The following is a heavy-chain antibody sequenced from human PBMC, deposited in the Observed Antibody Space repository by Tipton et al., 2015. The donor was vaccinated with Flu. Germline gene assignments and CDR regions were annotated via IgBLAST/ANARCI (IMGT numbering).Heavy chain of an antibody. CDR3: ATLGGGLDAFDI. J-gene: IGHJ3*02. D-gene: IGHD3-16*01. V-gene: IGHV4-34*01. Sequence: TLSLTCAVYGGSFSGDYWSWLRQPPGEGLEWIGEVHDSGVTKYNPSLKSRVAISKDTSKNQFSLTLTSVTAADMAVYYCATLGGGLDAFDIWGQGTMVTVSS. CDR1: GGSFSGDY. CDR2: VHDSGVT.